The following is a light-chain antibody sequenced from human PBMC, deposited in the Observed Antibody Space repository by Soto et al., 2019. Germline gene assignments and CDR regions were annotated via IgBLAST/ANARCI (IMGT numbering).Light chain of an antibody. J-gene: IGKJ1*01. Sequence: DIHVTPSSFTLSSTVGKSVTQPLRASQAISSWLAWYQQKPGKAPKLLIYKASTLKSGVPSRFSGSGSGTEFTLTISSLQPDDFATYYCQHYNSYSEACGQGTKGDI. CDR1: QAISSW. V-gene: IGKV1-5*03. CDR2: KAS. CDR3: QHYNSYSEA.